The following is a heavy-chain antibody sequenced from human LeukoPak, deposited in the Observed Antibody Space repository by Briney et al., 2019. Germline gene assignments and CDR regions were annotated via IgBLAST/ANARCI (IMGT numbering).Heavy chain of an antibody. CDR1: GFTFSSYG. J-gene: IGHJ3*02. CDR3: ARETYYYDSSGYNDAFDI. Sequence: AGRSLRLSCAASGFTFSSYGMHWVRQAPGKGLEWVAVIWYDGSNKYYADSVKGRFTISRDNSKNTLYLQMNSLRAEDTAVYYCARETYYYDSSGYNDAFDIWGQGTMVTVSS. D-gene: IGHD3-22*01. V-gene: IGHV3-33*01. CDR2: IWYDGSNK.